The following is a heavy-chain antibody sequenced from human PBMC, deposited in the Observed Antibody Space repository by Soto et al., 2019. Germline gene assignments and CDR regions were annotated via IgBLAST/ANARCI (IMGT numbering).Heavy chain of an antibody. CDR1: GYTFTSYD. CDR2: MNPNSGNT. D-gene: IGHD1-26*01. J-gene: IGHJ4*02. Sequence: QVQLVQSGAEVKKPGASVKVSCKATGYTFTSYDINWVRQATGQGLEWMGWMNPNSGNTGYAQKFQGRVTMTRNTSRSTAYMELSSLRSEETAVYYCARETSGSYRLDYWGQGTLVTVSS. CDR3: ARETSGSYRLDY. V-gene: IGHV1-8*01.